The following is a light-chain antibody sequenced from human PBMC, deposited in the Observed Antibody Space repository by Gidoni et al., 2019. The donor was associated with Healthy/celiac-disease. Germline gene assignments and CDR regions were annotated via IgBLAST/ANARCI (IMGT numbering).Light chain of an antibody. V-gene: IGKV3-20*01. CDR3: QQYASSPLT. Sequence: EIVLAQSPGTLSLTPGERATLSCRASQSANTYLAWYQQRPGQTPRLLIFDASSRATGIPDRFSGSGSGTDFTLTSSRLEPQDFAVYYCQQYASSPLTFGQGTRLEIK. CDR1: QSANTY. J-gene: IGKJ5*01. CDR2: DAS.